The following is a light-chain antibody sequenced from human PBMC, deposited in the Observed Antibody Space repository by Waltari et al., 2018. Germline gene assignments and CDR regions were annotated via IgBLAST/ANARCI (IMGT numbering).Light chain of an antibody. CDR3: ATWDDSLTAWV. J-gene: IGLJ3*02. V-gene: IGLV1-47*01. CDR2: RSQ. CDR1: SSNIGSNY. Sequence: QSVLAQPPSASETPGQRVTISCSGSSSNIGSNYIYWYQQLPGTAPKLLIYRSQERPSGVPERFSGSKSGTSASLAISGLRSEDEADYYCATWDDSLTAWVFGRGTKVTVV.